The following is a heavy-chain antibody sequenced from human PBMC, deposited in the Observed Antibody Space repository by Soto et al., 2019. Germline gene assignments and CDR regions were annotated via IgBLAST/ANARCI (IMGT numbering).Heavy chain of an antibody. CDR3: ARNEAGWYFDS. J-gene: IGHJ4*02. D-gene: IGHD6-25*01. Sequence: NLSLTCTVSRGSISSGTNYWAWIRQPPGKGLEWIANIYYSGSTFYNPSLKSRVTISLDTSKNQFSLKLRSVTAADTAVYYCARNEAGWYFDSWGQGTLVTVSS. CDR2: IYYSGST. V-gene: IGHV4-39*01. CDR1: RGSISSGTNY.